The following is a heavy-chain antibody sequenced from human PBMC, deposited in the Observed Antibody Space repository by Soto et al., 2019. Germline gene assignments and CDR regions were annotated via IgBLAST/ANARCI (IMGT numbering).Heavy chain of an antibody. Sequence: QVQLQESGPGLVKPSGTLSLTCAVSGGSFTSNNWWTWVRQPPGQGLEWIGEIYRTGSTNYTPSLKSLVTIPLDKSENQFSLKVTSLTAAETAVYYCASRDPGTSVDYWGQGTLVTVSS. V-gene: IGHV4-4*02. D-gene: IGHD1-7*01. CDR3: ASRDPGTSVDY. CDR2: IYRTGST. J-gene: IGHJ4*02. CDR1: GGSFTSNNW.